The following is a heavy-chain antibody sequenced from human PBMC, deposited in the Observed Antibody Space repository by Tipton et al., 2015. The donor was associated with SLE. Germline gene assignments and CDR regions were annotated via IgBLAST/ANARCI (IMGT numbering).Heavy chain of an antibody. CDR3: ARDGPVGYDNNMDV. J-gene: IGHJ6*04. V-gene: IGHV4-31*03. CDR1: GGTISSGGYY. CDR2: IDYSGGT. Sequence: TLSLTCTVSGGTISSGGYYWSWIRQHPGKGLEWIGYIDYSGGTYSNPSLKTRLSISVDTSKNQFSLKLSSVTAADTAVYYCARDGPVGYDNNMDVWGKGTTVTVSS. D-gene: IGHD5-12*01.